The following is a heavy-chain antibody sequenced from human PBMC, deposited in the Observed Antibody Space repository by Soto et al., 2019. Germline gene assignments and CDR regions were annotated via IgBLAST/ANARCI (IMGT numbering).Heavy chain of an antibody. Sequence: ASETLSLTCSVSGGAISSSSYYWGWIRQPPGKGLEWIGSIYYSGTNYYTPSLKSRVTISVDTSRNQLSLKLTSVTVADTALYYCARGTVTGSSFATDCGYWGRGYLGTVSS. D-gene: IGHD2-21*01. CDR2: IYYSGTN. V-gene: IGHV4-39*01. J-gene: IGHJ4*02. CDR1: GGAISSSSYY. CDR3: ARGTVTGSSFATDCGY.